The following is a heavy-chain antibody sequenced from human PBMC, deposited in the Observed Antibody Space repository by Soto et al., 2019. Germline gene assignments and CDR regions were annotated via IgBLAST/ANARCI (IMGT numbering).Heavy chain of an antibody. CDR1: GFSVSRNY. CDR2: VYSGGAT. V-gene: IGHV3-53*02. Sequence: QLVETGGGLIQPGTSLTLSCAASGFSVSRNYMTWVRQAPGKGLEWVSFVYSGGATFYADSVKGRFILSRDDSQNTMYLQMKHLRAEDTAVYYCARVPGRLWGRGTLVTVAS. CDR3: ARVPGRL. D-gene: IGHD3-10*01. J-gene: IGHJ4*02.